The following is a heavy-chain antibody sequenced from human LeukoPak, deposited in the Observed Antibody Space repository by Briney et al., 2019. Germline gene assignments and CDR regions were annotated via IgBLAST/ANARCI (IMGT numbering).Heavy chain of an antibody. CDR3: AGIAVAEYYFDY. CDR2: TYYRSKWYN. V-gene: IGHV6-1*01. Sequence: SQTLSLTCAISGDSISSNSAAWNWIRQSPSRGLEWLGRTYYRSKWYNDYAVSVKSRITINPDTSKNQFSLQLNSVTPEDTAVYYCAGIAVAEYYFDYWGQGTLVTVSS. D-gene: IGHD6-19*01. CDR1: GDSISSNSAA. J-gene: IGHJ4*02.